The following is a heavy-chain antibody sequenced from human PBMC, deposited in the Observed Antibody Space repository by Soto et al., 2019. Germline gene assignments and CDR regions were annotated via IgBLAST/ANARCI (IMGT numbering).Heavy chain of an antibody. D-gene: IGHD5-18*01. Sequence: QVQLVQSGAEVKKPGSSVKVSCKASGGTFSSYAISWVRQAPGQGLEWMGGIIPIFGTANYAQKFQGRVKITADESTSTAYMELSSLRSEDTAVYYCARWRMDTAMADYYYGMDVWGQGTTVTVSS. CDR1: GGTFSSYA. CDR2: IIPIFGTA. V-gene: IGHV1-69*01. J-gene: IGHJ6*02. CDR3: ARWRMDTAMADYYYGMDV.